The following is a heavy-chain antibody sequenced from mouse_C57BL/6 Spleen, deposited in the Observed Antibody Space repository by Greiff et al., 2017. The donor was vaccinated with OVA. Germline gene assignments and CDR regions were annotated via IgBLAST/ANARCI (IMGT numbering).Heavy chain of an antibody. J-gene: IGHJ3*01. Sequence: QVQLKESGPGLVQPSQSLSITCTVSGFSLTSYGVHWVRQSPGKGLEWLGVIWRGGSTDYNAAIMSRLSITKDNSKSQVFFKMNSLQADDTAIYYCASHSSGYAWFAYWGQGTLVTVSA. V-gene: IGHV2-5*01. D-gene: IGHD3-2*02. CDR2: IWRGGST. CDR1: GFSLTSYG. CDR3: ASHSSGYAWFAY.